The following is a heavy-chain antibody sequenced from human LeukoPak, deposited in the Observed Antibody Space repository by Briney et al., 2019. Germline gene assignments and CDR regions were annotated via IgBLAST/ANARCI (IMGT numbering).Heavy chain of an antibody. V-gene: IGHV4-34*01. CDR2: INHSGST. Sequence: SETLSLTCAVYGGSFSGYYWSWLRQPPGKGLEWIGEINHSGSTNYNPSLKSRVTISVDTSKNQFSLKLSSVTAADTAVYYCARGKKITVVRGVIRNYYYYMDVWGKGTTVTVSS. CDR1: GGSFSGYY. CDR3: ARGKKITVVRGVIRNYYYYMDV. D-gene: IGHD3-10*01. J-gene: IGHJ6*03.